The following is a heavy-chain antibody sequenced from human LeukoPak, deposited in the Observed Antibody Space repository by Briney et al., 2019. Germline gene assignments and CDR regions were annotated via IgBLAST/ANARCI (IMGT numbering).Heavy chain of an antibody. V-gene: IGHV4-34*01. CDR2: INHSGST. CDR3: ARGVTAVAAPRGWFDP. Sequence: SETLSLTCAAYGGSFSGYYWSWIRQPPGKGLEWIGEINHSGSTNYNPSLKSRVTISVDTSKNQFSLKLSSVTAADTAVYYCARGVTAVAAPRGWFDPWGQGTLVTVSS. J-gene: IGHJ5*02. CDR1: GGSFSGYY. D-gene: IGHD6-19*01.